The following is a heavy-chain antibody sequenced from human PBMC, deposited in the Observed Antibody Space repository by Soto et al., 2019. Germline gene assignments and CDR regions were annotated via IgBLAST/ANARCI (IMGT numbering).Heavy chain of an antibody. Sequence: ASVKVSCTASGYTFTIYYMHWVRQAPGQGLEWMGIINPSGGSTSYAQKFQGRVTMTRDTSTSTVYMELSSLRSEDTAVYYCARDCGITIFGVVTLPYYYYGMDVWGQGTTVTVSS. CDR3: ARDCGITIFGVVTLPYYYYGMDV. J-gene: IGHJ6*02. CDR1: GYTFTIYY. D-gene: IGHD3-3*01. V-gene: IGHV1-46*01. CDR2: INPSGGST.